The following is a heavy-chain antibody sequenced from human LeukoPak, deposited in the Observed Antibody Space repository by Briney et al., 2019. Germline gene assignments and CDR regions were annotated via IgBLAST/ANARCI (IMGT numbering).Heavy chain of an antibody. Sequence: PSETLSLTCTVSGNSISSYYWSWIRQPAGKGLEWIGRIYTSGSTNYNPSLKSRVTMSVDTSKNQFSLKLSSVTAADTAVYYCARRRAHSSGWYGGWAFDIWGQGTMVTVSS. CDR1: GNSISSYY. V-gene: IGHV4-4*07. D-gene: IGHD6-19*01. CDR2: IYTSGST. CDR3: ARRRAHSSGWYGGWAFDI. J-gene: IGHJ3*02.